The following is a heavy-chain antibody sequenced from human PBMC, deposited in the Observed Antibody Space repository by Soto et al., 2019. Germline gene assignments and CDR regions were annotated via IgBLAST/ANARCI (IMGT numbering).Heavy chain of an antibody. CDR3: AFLELELRDYYYGMDG. D-gene: IGHD1-7*01. V-gene: IGHV1-2*02. CDR1: GYTFTGDY. J-gene: IGHJ6*02. CDR2: INPNSGGT. Sequence: AXVKVYCKASGYTFTGDYMHWVRQEKGQVLEWMGWINPNSGGTNYAQKFQGRVTMTRDTSISTAYMELSRLRSDDTAVYYCAFLELELRDYYYGMDGWVQGTKVPVS.